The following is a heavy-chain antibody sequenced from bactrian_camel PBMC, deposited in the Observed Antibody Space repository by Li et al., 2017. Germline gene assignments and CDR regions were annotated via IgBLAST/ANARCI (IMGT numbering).Heavy chain of an antibody. CDR2: IRAADDVV. CDR3: AADLVTDEPSLLEREYYY. J-gene: IGHJ4*01. V-gene: IGHV3-3*01. D-gene: IGHD3*01. Sequence: HVQLVESGGGSVQSGGSLRLSCAASGYSCVAWFRQAPGKEREAVATIRAADDVVYYADSAKGRFTFSQNNAKNTLYLQMYSLKPEDTATYYCAADLVTDEPSLLEREYYYWGQGTHVTVS. CDR1: GYSC.